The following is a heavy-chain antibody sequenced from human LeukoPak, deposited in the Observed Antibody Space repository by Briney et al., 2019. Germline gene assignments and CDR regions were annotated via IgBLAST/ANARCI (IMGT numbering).Heavy chain of an antibody. Sequence: ASVKVSCKASGGTLNTHIFTWVRQAPGQGLEWMGRITPIIDTTKYAQKFQGRVTITADKSTSTIYMELSSLRSDDTAVYYCARVNLRGSQYNWFDPRGQGTLVTVSS. J-gene: IGHJ5*02. CDR2: ITPIIDTT. V-gene: IGHV1-69*08. CDR3: ARVNLRGSQYNWFDP. D-gene: IGHD1-26*01. CDR1: GGTLNTHI.